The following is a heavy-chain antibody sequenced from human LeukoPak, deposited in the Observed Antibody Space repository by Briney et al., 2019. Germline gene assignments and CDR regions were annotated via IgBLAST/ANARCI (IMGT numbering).Heavy chain of an antibody. CDR1: GGSISTYY. D-gene: IGHD2-15*01. Sequence: PSGTLSLTCTVSGGSISTYYWSWIRQPPGKGLEWIGYIYYSGSTSYNPSLKSRITVSVDTFKNQFSLKLSSVTAADTAVYYCARDTGVVVGYFQHWGQGTLVTVSS. CDR3: ARDTGVVVGYFQH. CDR2: IYYSGST. J-gene: IGHJ1*01. V-gene: IGHV4-59*01.